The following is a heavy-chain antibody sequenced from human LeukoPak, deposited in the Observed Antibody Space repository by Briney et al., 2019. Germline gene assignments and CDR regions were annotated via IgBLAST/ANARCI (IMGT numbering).Heavy chain of an antibody. CDR2: ISGSGGST. CDR3: AKRSYSLILFTPHLDY. D-gene: IGHD2-15*01. V-gene: IGHV3-23*01. Sequence: GGSLRLSCAASGFTFSSYAMSWVRQAPGKGLEWASAISGSGGSTYYADSVKGRFTISRDNSKNTLYLQMNSLRAEDTAVYYCAKRSYSLILFTPHLDYWGQGTLVTVSS. J-gene: IGHJ4*02. CDR1: GFTFSSYA.